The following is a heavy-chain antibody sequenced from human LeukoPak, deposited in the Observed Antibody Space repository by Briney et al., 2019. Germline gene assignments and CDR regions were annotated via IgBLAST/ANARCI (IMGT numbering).Heavy chain of an antibody. V-gene: IGHV2-26*01. CDR2: IFSNDEE. D-gene: IGHD3-22*01. CDR3: ARMTYYYDSSGYYPDAFDI. Sequence: SGPVLVKPTETLTLTCTVSGFSLSNARMGVSWIRQPPGKALEWLAHIFSNDEESYSTSLKSRLTISKDTSKSQVVLTMTNMDPVDTATYYCARMTYYYDSSGYYPDAFDIWGQGTMVTVSS. CDR1: GFSLSNARMG. J-gene: IGHJ3*02.